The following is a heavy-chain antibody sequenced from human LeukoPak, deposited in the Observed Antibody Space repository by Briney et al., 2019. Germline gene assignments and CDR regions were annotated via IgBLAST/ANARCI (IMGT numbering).Heavy chain of an antibody. Sequence: SETLSLTCTVSGGSISSGDYYWSWIRQPPGKGLEWIGYIYYSGSTYFNPSLKSRVTISVDTSKNQLSLKLNSVTAADTAVYYCARDHILTGEFDYWGQGTLVTVSS. CDR2: IYYSGST. D-gene: IGHD3-9*01. CDR1: GGSISSGDYY. V-gene: IGHV4-30-4*01. J-gene: IGHJ4*02. CDR3: ARDHILTGEFDY.